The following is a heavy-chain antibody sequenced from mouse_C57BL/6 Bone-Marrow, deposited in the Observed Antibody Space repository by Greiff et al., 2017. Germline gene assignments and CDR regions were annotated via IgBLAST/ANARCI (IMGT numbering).Heavy chain of an antibody. Sequence: QVQLKESGPGLVQPSQSLSITCTVSGFSLTSYGVHWVRQSPGKGLEWLGVIWSGGSTDYNAAFISRLSISKDNSKSQVFFKMNSLQADDTAIYYCARVPYYYGSSYQSAMDYWGQGTSVTVSS. J-gene: IGHJ4*01. CDR3: ARVPYYYGSSYQSAMDY. CDR1: GFSLTSYG. D-gene: IGHD1-1*01. V-gene: IGHV2-2*01. CDR2: IWSGGST.